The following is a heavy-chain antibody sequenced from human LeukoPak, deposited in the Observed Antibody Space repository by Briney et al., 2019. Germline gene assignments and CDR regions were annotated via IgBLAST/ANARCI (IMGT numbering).Heavy chain of an antibody. CDR3: ARGYSGSYRIDY. J-gene: IGHJ4*02. CDR1: GFTFRSYW. D-gene: IGHD1-26*01. CDR2: INIDGNTT. V-gene: IGHV3-74*01. Sequence: PGGSLRLSCAASGFTFRSYWMHWVRQAPGKGLVWVSRINIDGNTTTYADSVRGRFTVSRDNAKNTLYVQMNSLRAEETAVYYCARGYSGSYRIDYWGQGTLVTVSS.